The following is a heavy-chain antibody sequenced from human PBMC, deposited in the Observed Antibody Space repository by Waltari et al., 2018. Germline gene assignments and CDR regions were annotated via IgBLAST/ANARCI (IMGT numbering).Heavy chain of an antibody. CDR2: IKPDGSQT. CDR3: ARDPARRADY. J-gene: IGHJ4*02. CDR1: GFTLSNYW. V-gene: IGHV3-7*01. Sequence: EVQLVESGGGLVQPGGSLRLSCVASGFTLSNYWMHWVRQAPGKGLEWVAHIKPDGSQTDYVDSGKGRFAISRDNARNSLYLQMNSLRADDTAIYYCARDPARRADYWGQGTLVTVSS.